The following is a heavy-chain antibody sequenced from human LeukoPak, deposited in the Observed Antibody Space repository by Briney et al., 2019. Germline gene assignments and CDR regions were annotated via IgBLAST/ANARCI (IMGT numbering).Heavy chain of an antibody. CDR2: IYYSGST. CDR1: GGSISSGDYY. CDR3: AKQRANWGSDYFDY. D-gene: IGHD7-27*01. J-gene: IGHJ4*02. Sequence: SQTLYLTCTVSGGSISSGDYYWSWIRQPPGKGLEWIGYIYYSGSTYYNPSLKSRVTISVDTSKNQFSLKLSSVTAADTAVYYCAKQRANWGSDYFDYWGQGTLVTVSS. V-gene: IGHV4-30-4*08.